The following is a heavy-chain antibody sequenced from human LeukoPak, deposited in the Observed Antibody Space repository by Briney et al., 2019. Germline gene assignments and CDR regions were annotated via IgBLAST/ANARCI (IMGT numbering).Heavy chain of an antibody. CDR3: ASRPRGLSSGWLDDY. J-gene: IGHJ4*02. Sequence: PSETLSLTCTVSGGSISSSSYYWGWIRQPPGKGLEWIGSIYYSGSTYCNPSLKSRVTISVDTSKNQFSLKLSSVTAADTAVYYCASRPRGLSSGWLDDYWGQGTLVTVSS. V-gene: IGHV4-39*01. CDR2: IYYSGST. D-gene: IGHD6-19*01. CDR1: GGSISSSSYY.